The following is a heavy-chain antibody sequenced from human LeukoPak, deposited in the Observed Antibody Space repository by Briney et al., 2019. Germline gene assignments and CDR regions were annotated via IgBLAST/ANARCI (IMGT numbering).Heavy chain of an antibody. Sequence: PGGSLRLSCAASGFTFSSYSMNWVRQAPGKGLEWVSSISSSSSYIYYADSVKGRFTISRDNAKNSLYLRMNSLRAEDTAVYYCASGFPHRDYYDSSGYYLFDYWGQGTLVTVSS. D-gene: IGHD3-22*01. CDR1: GFTFSSYS. J-gene: IGHJ4*02. V-gene: IGHV3-21*01. CDR3: ASGFPHRDYYDSSGYYLFDY. CDR2: ISSSSSYI.